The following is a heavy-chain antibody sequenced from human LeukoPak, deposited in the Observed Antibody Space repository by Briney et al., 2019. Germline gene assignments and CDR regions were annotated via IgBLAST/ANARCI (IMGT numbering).Heavy chain of an antibody. J-gene: IGHJ6*03. CDR3: ARATTPKAVAGTYYYYYYMDV. CDR1: GGSISSYY. Sequence: SETLSLTCTVSGGSISSYYWSWIRQPPGKGLEWIGYIYYSGSANYNPSLKSRVTISVDKSKNQFSLKLSSVTAADTAVYYCARATTPKAVAGTYYYYYYMDVWGKGTTVTVSS. CDR2: IYYSGSA. D-gene: IGHD6-19*01. V-gene: IGHV4-59*12.